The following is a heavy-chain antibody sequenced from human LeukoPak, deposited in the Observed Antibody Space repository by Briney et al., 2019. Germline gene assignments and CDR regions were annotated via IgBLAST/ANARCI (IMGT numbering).Heavy chain of an antibody. D-gene: IGHD5-12*01. CDR1: GFTFSSYA. Sequence: GSLRLSCAASGFTFSSYAMSWIRQPPGKGLEWIGYIYYSGSTNYNPSLKSRVTISVDTSKNQFSLKLSSVTAADTAVYYCARQATRAFDIWGQGTMVTVSS. V-gene: IGHV4-59*08. J-gene: IGHJ3*02. CDR3: ARQATRAFDI. CDR2: IYYSGST.